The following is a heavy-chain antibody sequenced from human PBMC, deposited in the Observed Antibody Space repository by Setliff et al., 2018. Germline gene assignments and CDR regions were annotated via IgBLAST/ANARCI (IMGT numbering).Heavy chain of an antibody. Sequence: GGSLRLSCAASGFIFSSYAMHWVRQAPGEGLEWVAVMSYDGNNKYYADSVKGRFNISRDNSKNTLFLQMNSLRPEDTAVYYCARTCSGSGCYAGLESWGQGTPVTVSS. D-gene: IGHD2-15*01. V-gene: IGHV3-30*01. CDR1: GFIFSSYA. CDR2: MSYDGNNK. CDR3: ARTCSGSGCYAGLES. J-gene: IGHJ4*02.